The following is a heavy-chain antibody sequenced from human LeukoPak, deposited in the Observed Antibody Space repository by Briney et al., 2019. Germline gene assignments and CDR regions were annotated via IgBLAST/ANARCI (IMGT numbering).Heavy chain of an antibody. CDR3: ARSFTFGGVIVTTPFDY. CDR1: GGSFSGYY. V-gene: IGHV4-34*01. J-gene: IGHJ4*02. Sequence: SETLSLTCAVYGGSFSGYYWSWIRQPPGKGLEWIGEINHSGSTNYNPSLKSRVTISVDTSKNQFSLKLSSVTAADTAVYYCARSFTFGGVIVTTPFDYWGQGTLVTVSS. D-gene: IGHD3-16*02. CDR2: INHSGST.